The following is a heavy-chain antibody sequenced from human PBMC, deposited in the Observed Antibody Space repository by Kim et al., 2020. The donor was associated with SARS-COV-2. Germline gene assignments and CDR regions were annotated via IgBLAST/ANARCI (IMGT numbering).Heavy chain of an antibody. Sequence: GGSLRLSCSASGFTFSSYAMHWVRQAPGKGLEYVSAISSNGGSTYYADSVKGRFTISRDNSKNTLYLQMSSLRAEDTAVYYCVKEDVQTYYYYGMDVWGQGTRVTVSS. J-gene: IGHJ6*02. D-gene: IGHD3-16*01. V-gene: IGHV3-64D*09. CDR3: VKEDVQTYYYYGMDV. CDR1: GFTFSSYA. CDR2: ISSNGGST.